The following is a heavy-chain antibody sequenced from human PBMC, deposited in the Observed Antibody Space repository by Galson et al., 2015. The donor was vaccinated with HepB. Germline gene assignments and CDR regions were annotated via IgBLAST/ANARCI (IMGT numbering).Heavy chain of an antibody. D-gene: IGHD1-26*01. V-gene: IGHV5-51*01. CDR2: IYPGDSDT. CDR3: ARQWIVGAKRWGEDAFDI. Sequence: QSGAEVKKPGESLKISCKGSGYSFTSYWIGWVRQMPGKGLEWMGIIYPGDSDTRYSPSFQGQVTISADKPISTAYLQWSSLKASDTAMYYCARQWIVGAKRWGEDAFDIWGQGTMVTVSS. J-gene: IGHJ3*02. CDR1: GYSFTSYW.